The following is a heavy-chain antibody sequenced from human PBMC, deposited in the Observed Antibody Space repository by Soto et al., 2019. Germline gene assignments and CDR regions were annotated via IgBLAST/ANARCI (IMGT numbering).Heavy chain of an antibody. V-gene: IGHV3-7*01. CDR3: ARDRITMVRGVIIIVNDAFDI. Sequence: GALRLSCAASGFTFSSYWMSWVRQAPGKGLEWVANIKQDGSEKDNVDAVKGRFTISRDNAKNSLYQQMNSLRAEETAVYYCARDRITMVRGVIIIVNDAFDIWGQGTMVTVSS. CDR2: IKQDGSEK. D-gene: IGHD3-10*01. J-gene: IGHJ3*02. CDR1: GFTFSSYW.